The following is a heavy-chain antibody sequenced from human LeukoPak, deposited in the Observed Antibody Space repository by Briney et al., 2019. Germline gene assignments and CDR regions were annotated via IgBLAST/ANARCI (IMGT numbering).Heavy chain of an antibody. Sequence: GGSLRLSCAASGFTISGHYMSWVRQAPGKGLEWVSVILTDGNTYYADSVVGRFAISRDNSKNTLSLQMNSLRAEDTAVYYCARDRPYGGYDGFDYWGQGTLVTVSS. CDR3: ARDRPYGGYDGFDY. CDR2: ILTDGNT. D-gene: IGHD5-12*01. V-gene: IGHV3-66*01. J-gene: IGHJ4*02. CDR1: GFTISGHY.